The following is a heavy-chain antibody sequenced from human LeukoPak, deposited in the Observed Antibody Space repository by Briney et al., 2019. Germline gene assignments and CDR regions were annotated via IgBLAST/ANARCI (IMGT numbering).Heavy chain of an antibody. Sequence: GGSLRLSCAASGFNFRSYTMNWVRQAPGKGLEWVSSISGGSSDIYYADSVKGRFTISRDNAKNSLYLLMNSLRAEDTAVYCCAADSSGYYEAFDLWGQGTVVTVSS. CDR2: ISGGSSDI. CDR3: AADSSGYYEAFDL. D-gene: IGHD3-22*01. V-gene: IGHV3-21*01. J-gene: IGHJ3*01. CDR1: GFNFRSYT.